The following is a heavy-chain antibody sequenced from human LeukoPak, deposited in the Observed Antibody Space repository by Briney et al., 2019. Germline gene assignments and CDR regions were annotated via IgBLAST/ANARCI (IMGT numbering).Heavy chain of an antibody. CDR2: ISGGGAGT. Sequence: GGSLRLSCAASGFTFNNYVMIWVRQAPGKGLQWVSSISGGGAGTYYADSVTGRFTISRDNSKNSLYLQMSSLRAEDTAVYYCVKGQEVVYAPTFDYWGQGTLVTVSS. CDR3: VKGQEVVYAPTFDY. D-gene: IGHD2-8*02. V-gene: IGHV3-23*01. J-gene: IGHJ4*02. CDR1: GFTFNNYV.